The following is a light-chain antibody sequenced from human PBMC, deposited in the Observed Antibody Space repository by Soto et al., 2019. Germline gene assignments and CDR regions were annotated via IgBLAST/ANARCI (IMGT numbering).Light chain of an antibody. Sequence: QSVLTQPPSVSGAPGQRVTISCTGSSSNIGAGYAVHWYQRLPGTAPKLLIYGNSNRPSGVPDRFSGSKSGTSASLAITGLQAEDEADYYCQSHDSSLSGFYVFGTGTKLTVL. V-gene: IGLV1-40*01. J-gene: IGLJ1*01. CDR2: GNS. CDR3: QSHDSSLSGFYV. CDR1: SSNIGAGYA.